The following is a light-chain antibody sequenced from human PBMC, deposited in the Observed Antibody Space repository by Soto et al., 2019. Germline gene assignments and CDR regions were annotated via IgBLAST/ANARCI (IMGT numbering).Light chain of an antibody. CDR2: AAY. J-gene: IGKJ1*01. Sequence: DMQMPPYPSSLSAAVGAIVSMACRASQSISSYLNWYQQKPGKANKLMIYAAYSLQSGVKSRFSGSGSGTDFTLTIRSLQPEDFATYYCQKSYSTHQTFGHGTTG. V-gene: IGKV1-39*01. CDR1: QSISSY. CDR3: QKSYSTHQT.